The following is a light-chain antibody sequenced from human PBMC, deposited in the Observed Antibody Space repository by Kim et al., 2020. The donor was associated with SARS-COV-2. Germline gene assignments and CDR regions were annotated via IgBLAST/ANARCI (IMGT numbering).Light chain of an antibody. J-gene: IGLJ1*01. CDR1: SSDVGGYNY. Sequence: SPGQSVTISCTGTSSDVGGYNYVSGYQQHPGKAPKLMIYDVSKRPSGVPDRFSGSKSGNTASLTISGLQAEDEADYYCCSYAGSYVFGTGTKVTVL. V-gene: IGLV2-11*01. CDR2: DVS. CDR3: CSYAGSYV.